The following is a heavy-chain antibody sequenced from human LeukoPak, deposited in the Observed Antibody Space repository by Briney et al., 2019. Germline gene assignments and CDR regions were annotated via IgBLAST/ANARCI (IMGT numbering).Heavy chain of an antibody. J-gene: IGHJ4*02. CDR2: IYTSGST. Sequence: PSQTLSLTCTVSGGSISSGSYYWSWIRQPAGKGLEWIGRIYTSGSTNYNPSLKSRVTISADTSQNQFSLKLSSVTAADTAVYYCASRKLGNDYWGQGTLVTVSS. CDR1: GGSISSGSYY. CDR3: ASRKLGNDY. D-gene: IGHD7-27*01. V-gene: IGHV4-61*02.